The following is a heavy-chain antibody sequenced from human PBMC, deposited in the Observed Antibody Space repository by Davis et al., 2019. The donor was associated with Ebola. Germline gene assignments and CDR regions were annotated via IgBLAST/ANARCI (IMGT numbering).Heavy chain of an antibody. V-gene: IGHV3-30*02. CDR1: GFTLSTYG. D-gene: IGHD3-22*01. CDR3: ARDVLNYYDSSGYYPY. J-gene: IGHJ4*02. CDR2: MRSDGSSK. Sequence: GESLKISCAASGFTLSTYGMNWVRQAPGKGLESVAFMRSDGSSKNYAESVRGRFTISRDNSKNTLYLQMNSLGAEDTAVYYCARDVLNYYDSSGYYPYWGQGTLVTVSS.